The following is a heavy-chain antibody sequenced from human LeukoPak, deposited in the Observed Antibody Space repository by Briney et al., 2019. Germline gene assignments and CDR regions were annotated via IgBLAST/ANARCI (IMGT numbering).Heavy chain of an antibody. CDR2: ISAYNGNT. V-gene: IGHV1-18*01. J-gene: IGHJ4*02. CDR1: GYTFTSYG. Sequence: ASVTVSFKASGYTFTSYGISWVRQAPGQGLEWMGWISAYNGNTNYAQKPQGRVTMTTDTSTGTAYMELRSLRSDDTAVYYCARDRVRGYCSSTSCHFDYWGQGTLVTVSS. D-gene: IGHD2-2*01. CDR3: ARDRVRGYCSSTSCHFDY.